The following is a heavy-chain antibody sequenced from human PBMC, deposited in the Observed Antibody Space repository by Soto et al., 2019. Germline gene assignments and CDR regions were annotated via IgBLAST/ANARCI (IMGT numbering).Heavy chain of an antibody. Sequence: GASLKVSCKASGGTFSSYAISWVRQAPGQGLEWMGGIIPIFGTANYAQKFQGRVTITADESTSTAYMELSSLRSEDTAVYYCARLHMVRGVNGYYYYGMDVWGQGXTVTVYS. CDR1: GGTFSSYA. J-gene: IGHJ6*02. CDR2: IIPIFGTA. V-gene: IGHV1-69*13. CDR3: ARLHMVRGVNGYYYYGMDV. D-gene: IGHD3-10*01.